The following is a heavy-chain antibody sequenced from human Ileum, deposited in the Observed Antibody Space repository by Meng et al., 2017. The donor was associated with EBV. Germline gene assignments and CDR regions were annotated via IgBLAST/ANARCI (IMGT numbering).Heavy chain of an antibody. V-gene: IGHV4-39*07. CDR3: ARDPAYPRGLFDS. CDR1: GYSISNSDY. J-gene: IGHJ4*02. CDR2: IYRSGST. Sequence: QLPPQEPAPRMVKPSAPLSLTCTVSGYSISNSDYYGDWIRQAPGKGLEWIASIYRSGSTYYDPSLKSRVTISLDTSKNQFSLKLSSVTAADTAVYYCARDPAYPRGLFDSWGQGTLVTASS. D-gene: IGHD3-10*01.